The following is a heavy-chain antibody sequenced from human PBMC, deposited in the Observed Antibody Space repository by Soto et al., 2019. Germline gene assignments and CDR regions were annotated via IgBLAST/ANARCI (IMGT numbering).Heavy chain of an antibody. D-gene: IGHD2-2*01. J-gene: IGHJ6*02. CDR3: AKLPAADYYYGMDV. CDR2: IIPIFGTA. Sequence: QVQLVQSGAEVKKPGSSVKVSCKASGGTFSSYAISWVRQAPGQGLEWMGGIIPIFGTANYAQKFQGRVTISAHEXXSTAYMELSSLRSEDTAVYYCAKLPAADYYYGMDVWGQGTTVTVSS. V-gene: IGHV1-69*12. CDR1: GGTFSSYA.